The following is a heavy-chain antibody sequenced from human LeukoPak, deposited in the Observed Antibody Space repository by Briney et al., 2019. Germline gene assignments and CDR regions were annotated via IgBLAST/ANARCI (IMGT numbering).Heavy chain of an antibody. D-gene: IGHD3-9*01. CDR2: INPNSGGT. V-gene: IGHV1-2*02. CDR3: ARDRATLRGNNYDLLTGYYTGWDY. J-gene: IGHJ4*02. Sequence: GASVKVSCKASGYTFTGYYMHWVRQAPGQGLEWMGWINPNSGGTNYAQKFQGRVTMTRDTSISTACMELSRLRSDDTAVYYCARDRATLRGNNYDLLTGYYTGWDYWAQGTLVSVSS. CDR1: GYTFTGYY.